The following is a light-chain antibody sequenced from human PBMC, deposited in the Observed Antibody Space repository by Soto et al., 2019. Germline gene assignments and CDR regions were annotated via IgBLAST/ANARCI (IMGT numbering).Light chain of an antibody. Sequence: QSVLTQPPSVSGAPGQRVTISCTGSSSNIGAGYDVHWYQQLPGTAPKLLIYGNSNRPSGVPDRFSGSKSGTSASLAITGLQAEAEADSDCQSQDSSRSGSVVFGGGTKLTVL. V-gene: IGLV1-40*01. CDR3: QSQDSSRSGSVV. CDR1: SSNIGAGYD. CDR2: GNS. J-gene: IGLJ2*01.